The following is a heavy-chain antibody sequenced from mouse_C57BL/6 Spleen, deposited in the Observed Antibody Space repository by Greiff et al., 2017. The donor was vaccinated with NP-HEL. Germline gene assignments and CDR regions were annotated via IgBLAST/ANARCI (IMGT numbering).Heavy chain of an antibody. CDR3: ARRYGGAMDY. CDR1: GYAFSSSW. Sequence: VQLQQSGPELVKPGASVKISCKASGYAFSSSWMNWVKQRPGKGLEWIGRIYPGDGDTNYNGKFKGKATLTADKSSSTAYMQLSSLTSEDSAVYFCARRYGGAMDYWGQGTSVTVSS. CDR2: IYPGDGDT. V-gene: IGHV1-82*01. D-gene: IGHD1-2*01. J-gene: IGHJ4*01.